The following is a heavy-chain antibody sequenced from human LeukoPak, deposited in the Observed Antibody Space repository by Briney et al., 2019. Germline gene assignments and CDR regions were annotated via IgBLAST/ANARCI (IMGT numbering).Heavy chain of an antibody. CDR1: GFTFSSYS. J-gene: IGHJ4*02. Sequence: GGSLRLSCAASGFTFSSYSMNWVRQAPGKGLEWVSSISSSSSYIYYADSVKGRFTISRDNAKNSLYLQMNSLRVEDTAVYYCARFHYCGGDCYSGFDYWGQGTLVTVSS. V-gene: IGHV3-21*01. CDR2: ISSSSSYI. CDR3: ARFHYCGGDCYSGFDY. D-gene: IGHD2-21*01.